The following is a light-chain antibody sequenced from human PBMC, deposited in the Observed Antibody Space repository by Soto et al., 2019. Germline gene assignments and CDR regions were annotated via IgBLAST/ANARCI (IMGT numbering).Light chain of an antibody. CDR3: QEAHGFPWT. CDR1: HDISSW. Sequence: IQLTQSPSSVSASVGDRVTISCRASHDISSWLAWYQQKPGKAPKPLIYATSSLQSGVQSRFSGSRSGTSFTFTISSLQAEDFATYYCQEAHGFPWTFGQGTRV. CDR2: ATS. V-gene: IGKV1-12*02. J-gene: IGKJ1*01.